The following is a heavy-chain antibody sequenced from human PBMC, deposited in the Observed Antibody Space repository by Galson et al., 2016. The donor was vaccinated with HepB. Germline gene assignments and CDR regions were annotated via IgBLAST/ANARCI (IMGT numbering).Heavy chain of an antibody. CDR2: INTNTGNP. D-gene: IGHD4-17*01. Sequence: SVKVSCKASGYTFTSYAMNWVRQAPGQGLEWMGWINTNTGNPTYAQGFTGRFVFSLDTSVSTAYLQISSLKAEDTALYYCAREWSDYYDAFDIWGQGTMVTVSS. CDR1: GYTFTSYA. V-gene: IGHV7-4-1*02. CDR3: AREWSDYYDAFDI. J-gene: IGHJ3*02.